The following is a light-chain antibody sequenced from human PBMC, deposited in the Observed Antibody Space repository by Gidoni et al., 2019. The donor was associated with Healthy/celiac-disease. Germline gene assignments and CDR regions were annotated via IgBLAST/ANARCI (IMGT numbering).Light chain of an antibody. CDR1: QSVRSSY. Sequence: EIVLTQSPGTLSLSPGERATLSCRASQSVRSSYLAWYQQKPGQAPRLLIYGASSRATGIPNRFSGSGSGTDFTLTISRLEPEGFAVYYCQQYGSSLLTXXXXTKXRSN. CDR2: GAS. J-gene: IGKJ4*01. V-gene: IGKV3-20*01. CDR3: QQYGSSLLT.